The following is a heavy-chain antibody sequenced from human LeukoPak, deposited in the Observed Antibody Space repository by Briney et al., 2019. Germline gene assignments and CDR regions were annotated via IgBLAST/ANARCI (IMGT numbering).Heavy chain of an antibody. CDR3: ASLRSTHYHFDY. J-gene: IGHJ4*02. CDR1: GFTFSSNY. CDR2: IYSGGTT. Sequence: GGSLRLSCAASGFTFSSNYMSWVRQAPGKGLGWVSVIYSGGTTYYADSVKGRFTISRDNSKNMLYLQMNSLTAEDTAVYYCASLRSTHYHFDYWGQGTLVTVSS. D-gene: IGHD1-26*01. V-gene: IGHV3-53*01.